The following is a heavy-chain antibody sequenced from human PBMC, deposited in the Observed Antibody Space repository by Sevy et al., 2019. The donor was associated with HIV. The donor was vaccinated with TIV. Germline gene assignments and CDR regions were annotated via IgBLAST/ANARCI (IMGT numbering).Heavy chain of an antibody. J-gene: IGHJ3*01. CDR1: GFTFGSYA. V-gene: IGHV3-30*04. Sequence: GGSLRLSCAASGFTFGSYAMHWVRQAPGKGLEWLAFISYDGRRKYYADSVKGRFTISRDNSKNTLCMQVNSLRAEDTALYYCARERDRQALNVWGQGTMVTVSS. CDR2: ISYDGRRK. CDR3: ARERDRQALNV.